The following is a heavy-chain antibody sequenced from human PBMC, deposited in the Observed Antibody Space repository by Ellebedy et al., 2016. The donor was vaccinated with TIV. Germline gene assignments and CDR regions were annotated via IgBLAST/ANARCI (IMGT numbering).Heavy chain of an antibody. CDR3: ARGFQQQLVLSWFDP. Sequence: MPSETLSLTCTVSGGSISSYYWSWIRQPPGKGLEWIGYIYYSGSTNYNPSLKSRVTISVDTSKNQFSLKLSSVTAADTAVYYCARGFQQQLVLSWFDPWGQGTLVTVSS. D-gene: IGHD6-13*01. CDR2: IYYSGST. CDR1: GGSISSYY. V-gene: IGHV4-59*08. J-gene: IGHJ5*02.